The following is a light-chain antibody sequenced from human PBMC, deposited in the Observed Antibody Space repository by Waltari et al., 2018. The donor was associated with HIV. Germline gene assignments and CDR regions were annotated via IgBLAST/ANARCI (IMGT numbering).Light chain of an antibody. CDR2: DVN. Sequence: QSALTQPRSVSGSPGQSVTISCTGTSRDVGGYAYVSWYQQHPGKAPKLMIYDVNNRPSGVPDRFSGSKSGNSASLSISGLQADNEADYFCCSYAGTYTWVFGGGTKLTVL. CDR1: SRDVGGYAY. J-gene: IGLJ3*02. CDR3: CSYAGTYTWV. V-gene: IGLV2-11*01.